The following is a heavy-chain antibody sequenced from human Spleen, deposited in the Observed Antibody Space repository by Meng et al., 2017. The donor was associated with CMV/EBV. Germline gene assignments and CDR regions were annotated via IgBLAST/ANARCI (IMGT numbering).Heavy chain of an antibody. D-gene: IGHD2-15*01. CDR2: IKSDGSST. J-gene: IGHJ6*02. CDR3: GWGMDV. V-gene: IGHV3-74*01. Sequence: GGLLRLSCAAPGFTSSSYWMHWVRQAPGKGLVWVSRIKSDGSSTSYADSVKGRFTISRDNAKNTLYLQMNSLRAEDTAVYYCGWGMDVWGQGTTVTVSS. CDR1: GFTSSSYW.